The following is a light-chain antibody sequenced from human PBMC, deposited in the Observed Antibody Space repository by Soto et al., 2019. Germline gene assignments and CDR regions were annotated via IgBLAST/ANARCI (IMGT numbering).Light chain of an antibody. V-gene: IGKV3-11*01. CDR2: DAS. J-gene: IGKJ5*01. CDR1: QAVSTN. Sequence: THSPSSLSASVGDRVTITCRASQAVSTNLAWYQQKPGQAPRLLIYDASNRATGIPARFSGSGSATDFTLTISSLEPEDFAVYYCQQRSNWPPTFGQGTRLEIK. CDR3: QQRSNWPPT.